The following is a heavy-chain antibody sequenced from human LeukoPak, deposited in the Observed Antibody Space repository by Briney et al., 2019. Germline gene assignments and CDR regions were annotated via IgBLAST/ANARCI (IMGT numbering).Heavy chain of an antibody. Sequence: GGSLRLSCAASGFTFSSHSMNWVRQAPGKGLEWVSSISSSSSYIYYADSVKGRFTISRDNAKNSLYLQMNSLRAEDTAVYYCAGSGITGTIDYWGQGTLVTVSS. CDR1: GFTFSSHS. CDR3: AGSGITGTIDY. D-gene: IGHD1-7*01. V-gene: IGHV3-21*01. CDR2: ISSSSSYI. J-gene: IGHJ4*02.